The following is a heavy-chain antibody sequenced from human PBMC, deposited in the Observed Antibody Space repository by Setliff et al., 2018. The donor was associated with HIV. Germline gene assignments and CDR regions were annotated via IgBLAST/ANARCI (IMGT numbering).Heavy chain of an antibody. Sequence: PGESLKISCKGSGYSFTSYWIGWVRQMPGKGLEWMGIIYPGDSDTRYSPSFQGQVTISADKSISTAYLQWSSLKASDTAMYYCASLPYYYGSGTNYGMDVWGQGTMVTVSS. J-gene: IGHJ6*02. CDR1: GYSFTSYW. CDR2: IYPGDSDT. D-gene: IGHD3-10*01. V-gene: IGHV5-51*01. CDR3: ASLPYYYGSGTNYGMDV.